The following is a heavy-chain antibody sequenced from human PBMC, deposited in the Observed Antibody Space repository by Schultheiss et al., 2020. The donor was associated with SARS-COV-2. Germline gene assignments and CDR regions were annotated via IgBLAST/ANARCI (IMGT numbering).Heavy chain of an antibody. CDR2: ISSSGSTI. J-gene: IGHJ6*02. Sequence: GGSLRLSCAASGFTFSDYYMSWIRQAPGKGLEWVSYISSSGSTIYYADSVKGRFTISRDNAKNSLYLQVNSLKAEDTAVYYCARAFIVATDWDYGMDVWGLGTAVTVSS. D-gene: IGHD5-12*01. CDR1: GFTFSDYY. V-gene: IGHV3-11*01. CDR3: ARAFIVATDWDYGMDV.